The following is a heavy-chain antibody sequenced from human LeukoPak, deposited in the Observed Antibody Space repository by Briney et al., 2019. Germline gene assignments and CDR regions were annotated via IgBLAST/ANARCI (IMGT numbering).Heavy chain of an antibody. CDR2: IYYSGST. CDR3: ARRIIVGATLDY. V-gene: IGHV4-39*01. D-gene: IGHD1-26*01. Sequence: SETLSLTCTVSGGSISSSSYYWGWIRQPPGKGLEWIGSIYYSGSTYYNPSLKNRVTISVDTSKNQFTLKLSSVTAADTAVYYCARRIIVGATLDYWGQGTLVTVSS. CDR1: GGSISSSSYY. J-gene: IGHJ4*02.